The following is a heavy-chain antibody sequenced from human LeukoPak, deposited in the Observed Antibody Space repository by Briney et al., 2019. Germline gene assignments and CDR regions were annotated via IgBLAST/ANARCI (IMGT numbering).Heavy chain of an antibody. V-gene: IGHV3-53*01. CDR2: IYSGGST. J-gene: IGHJ4*02. D-gene: IGHD2-2*01. CDR3: AGGCSSTSCYGFDY. CDR1: GFTVSSKY. Sequence: TGGSLRLSCAASGFTVSSKYMSWVRQAPGKGLEWVSVIYSGGSTYYADSVKGRFTISRDNSKNTLYLQMNSLRAEDTAVYYCAGGCSSTSCYGFDYWGQGTLVTVSS.